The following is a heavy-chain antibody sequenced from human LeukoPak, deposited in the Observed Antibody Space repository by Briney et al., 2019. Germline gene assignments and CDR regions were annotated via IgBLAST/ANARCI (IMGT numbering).Heavy chain of an antibody. J-gene: IGHJ4*02. CDR2: ISWDGGST. Sequence: GGSLRLSCAVSGFTFNDYAMNWVRQAPGKGLEWVSLISWDGGSTYYADSVKGRFTISRDNSKNSLYLQMNSLRTEDTALYYCAKDSGYYDSSGYYYPYYFDYWGQGTLVTVSS. D-gene: IGHD3-22*01. CDR3: AKDSGYYDSSGYYYPYYFDY. CDR1: GFTFNDYA. V-gene: IGHV3-43*01.